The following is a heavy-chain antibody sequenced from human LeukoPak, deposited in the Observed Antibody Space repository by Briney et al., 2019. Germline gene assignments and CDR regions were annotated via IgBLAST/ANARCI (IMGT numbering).Heavy chain of an antibody. CDR1: GFTFDDYA. CDR2: ISGDGGST. Sequence: GGSLRLSCAASGFTFDDYAMHWVRHTPGKGLEWVSLISGDGGSTYYADSLKGRFTISRDNSKNSLYLQMNSLRTEDTAFYYCAKVHTSGCFDYWGQGTLVTVSS. J-gene: IGHJ4*02. D-gene: IGHD6-19*01. V-gene: IGHV3-43*02. CDR3: AKVHTSGCFDY.